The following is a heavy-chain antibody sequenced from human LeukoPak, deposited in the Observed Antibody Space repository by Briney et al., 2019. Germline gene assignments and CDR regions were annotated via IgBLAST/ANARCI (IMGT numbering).Heavy chain of an antibody. D-gene: IGHD3-9*01. CDR1: GFTFSNSA. Sequence: PGGSLRLSCAASGFTFSNSAMSWVRQAPGKGLVWVSAISGSGGGTHYADSVKGRFTISRDNSKNTLYLQMNSLRAEDTAVYYCARDGPGYDILTGYSGSYYYGMDVWGQGTTVTVSS. J-gene: IGHJ6*02. CDR3: ARDGPGYDILTGYSGSYYYGMDV. CDR2: ISGSGGGT. V-gene: IGHV3-23*01.